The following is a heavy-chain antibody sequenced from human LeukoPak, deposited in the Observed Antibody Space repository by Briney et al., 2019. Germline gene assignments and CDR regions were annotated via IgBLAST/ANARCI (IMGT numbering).Heavy chain of an antibody. J-gene: IGHJ4*02. Sequence: ASVKVSCKASGYTFTGYYLFWVRQAPGQGLEWMGWIYPNSGETNYAQRFQGRVTMTWDTSISTAWDTSFSTAYMELSRLTYDDTAVYYCARLYAGSGSPHYFDYWGQGTLVTVSS. V-gene: IGHV1-2*02. CDR2: IYPNSGET. D-gene: IGHD6-19*01. CDR1: GYTFTGYY. CDR3: ARLYAGSGSPHYFDY.